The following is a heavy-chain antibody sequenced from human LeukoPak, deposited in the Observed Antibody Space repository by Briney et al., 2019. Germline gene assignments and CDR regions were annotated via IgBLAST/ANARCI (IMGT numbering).Heavy chain of an antibody. Sequence: GESLKISCKGSGYSFTSYWIGWVRQMPGKGLEWMGVIYPDDSDTRYNPSFEGQVIISVDKSISTAYLQWSSLKPSDTATYYCARHGHCTNGVCYSNYYYYMDVWGKGTTVTVSS. V-gene: IGHV5-51*01. D-gene: IGHD2-8*01. CDR2: IYPDDSDT. CDR3: ARHGHCTNGVCYSNYYYYMDV. CDR1: GYSFTSYW. J-gene: IGHJ6*03.